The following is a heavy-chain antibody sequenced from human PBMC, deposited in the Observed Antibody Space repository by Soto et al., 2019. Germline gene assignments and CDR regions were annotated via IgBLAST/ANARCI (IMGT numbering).Heavy chain of an antibody. V-gene: IGHV1-18*01. Sequence: ASVNFSCKASGDTFTTYGISRLRQAPGPWLGWMGWISAYNGNTNYAQKLQGRVTMTTDTSTSTAYMELRSLRSDDTAVYYCARDDLGGSSSWYQYYGMDVWGQGTTVTVSS. J-gene: IGHJ6*02. CDR1: GDTFTTYG. CDR3: ARDDLGGSSSWYQYYGMDV. CDR2: ISAYNGNT. D-gene: IGHD6-13*01.